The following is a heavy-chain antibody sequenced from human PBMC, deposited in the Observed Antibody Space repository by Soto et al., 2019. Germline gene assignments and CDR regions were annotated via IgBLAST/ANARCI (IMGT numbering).Heavy chain of an antibody. CDR3: ADGITGTTGGNY. J-gene: IGHJ4*02. CDR1: GYTFASYG. CDR2: ISAYNGNT. D-gene: IGHD1-7*01. Sequence: ASVEVSRKASGYTFASYGISWVRQAPGQGLEWMGWISAYNGNTNYAQKLQGRVTMTTDTSTSTAYMELRSLRSDDTAVYYCADGITGTTGGNYWGQGTLVTVSS. V-gene: IGHV1-18*01.